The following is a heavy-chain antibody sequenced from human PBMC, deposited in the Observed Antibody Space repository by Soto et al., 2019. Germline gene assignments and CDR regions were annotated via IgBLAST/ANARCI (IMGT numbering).Heavy chain of an antibody. CDR3: AKGRLRVDY. CDR2: IKQDGSET. D-gene: IGHD4-17*01. Sequence: EVQLVESGGGLVQPGGSLRLSCAASGFTFSGYWMTWVRQAPGKGLEWVANIKQDGSETYYVDSVKGRFTISRDNAKSSRDLQMNSLRAEDTAVYYCAKGRLRVDYWGQGTLVTVSS. J-gene: IGHJ4*02. CDR1: GFTFSGYW. V-gene: IGHV3-7*01.